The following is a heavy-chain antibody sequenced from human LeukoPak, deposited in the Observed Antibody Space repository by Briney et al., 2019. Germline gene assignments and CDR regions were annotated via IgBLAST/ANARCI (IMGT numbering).Heavy chain of an antibody. D-gene: IGHD2-2*03. CDR2: VNPNSGNT. CDR1: GYTFTSCD. Sequence: ASVKVSCKASGYTFTSCDINWVRQATGQGLEWMGWVNPNSGNTGYAQKFQGRVTITRNTSISTAYMELSSLRSEDTAVYYCARGYVENVENAFDIWGQGTMVTVSS. J-gene: IGHJ3*02. CDR3: ARGYVENVENAFDI. V-gene: IGHV1-8*03.